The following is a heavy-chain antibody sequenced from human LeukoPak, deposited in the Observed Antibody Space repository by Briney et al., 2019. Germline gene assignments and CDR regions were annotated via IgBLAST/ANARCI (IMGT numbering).Heavy chain of an antibody. Sequence: PGGSLRLSCAASGFTFSDYYMSWIRQAPGKGLEWVSYISSSGSTIYYADSVKGRFTISWDNAKNSLYLQMNSLRAEDTAVYYCASIPLLWFGELFPDYWGQGTLVTVSS. CDR1: GFTFSDYY. D-gene: IGHD3-10*01. J-gene: IGHJ4*02. CDR3: ASIPLLWFGELFPDY. V-gene: IGHV3-11*04. CDR2: ISSSGSTI.